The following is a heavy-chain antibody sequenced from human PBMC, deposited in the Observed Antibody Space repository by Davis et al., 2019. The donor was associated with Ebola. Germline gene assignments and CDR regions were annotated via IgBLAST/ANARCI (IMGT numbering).Heavy chain of an antibody. D-gene: IGHD2-15*01. Sequence: ASVKVSCKASGYTFTDYSVHWVRQAPGQGLECMGRINPVSGDTNYAQKFQGRVTMTRDTSTSTAYMDLSNLRSDDTAVYYCARETRYCGGGACFPGDFFDSWGRGVFVPVSS. J-gene: IGHJ4*02. V-gene: IGHV1-2*06. CDR3: ARETRYCGGGACFPGDFFDS. CDR2: INPVSGDT. CDR1: GYTFTDYS.